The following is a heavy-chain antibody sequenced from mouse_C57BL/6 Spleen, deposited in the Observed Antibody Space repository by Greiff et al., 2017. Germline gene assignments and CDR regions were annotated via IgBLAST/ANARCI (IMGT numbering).Heavy chain of an antibody. CDR3: ARHQDPYYFDY. Sequence: DVMLVESGGDLVKPGGSLKLSCAASGFTFSSYGMSWVRQTPDKRLEWVATISSGGSYTYYPDSVKGRFTISRDNAKNTLYLQMSSLKSEDTAMYYCARHQDPYYFDYWGQGTTLTVSS. V-gene: IGHV5-6*02. J-gene: IGHJ2*01. D-gene: IGHD3-2*02. CDR2: ISSGGSYT. CDR1: GFTFSSYG.